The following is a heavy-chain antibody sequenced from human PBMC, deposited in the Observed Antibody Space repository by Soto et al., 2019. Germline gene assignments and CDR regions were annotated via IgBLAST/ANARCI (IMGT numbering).Heavy chain of an antibody. D-gene: IGHD6-6*01. CDR1: GYTFTDYY. Sequence: ASVKVSCKASGYTFTDYYIHWVRQAPGQGLEWMGWINPNSGGTNSAQNFQGRVTMTRDTSISTAYMELSRLRSDDTAVYFCAKLGQYSTSAGQLDYWGQGTLVP. CDR3: AKLGQYSTSAGQLDY. J-gene: IGHJ4*02. V-gene: IGHV1-2*02. CDR2: INPNSGGT.